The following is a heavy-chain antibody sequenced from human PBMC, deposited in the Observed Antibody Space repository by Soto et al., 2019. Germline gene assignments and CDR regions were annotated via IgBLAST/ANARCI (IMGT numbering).Heavy chain of an antibody. CDR2: VVPKSDIV. D-gene: IGHD1-1*01. V-gene: IGHV1-69*02. CDR3: ARGGQLRGQMDV. CDR1: GGTFGVNS. J-gene: IGHJ6*04. Sequence: QVQLVQSGAEVKKPASSVKVSCQVSGGTFGVNSFNWVRQAPGQGPEWMGRVVPKSDIVEYSDKFQGRVTITADTSTKTVFMDLDSLTSEDTAVYFCARGGQLRGQMDVWGKGTSVTVSS.